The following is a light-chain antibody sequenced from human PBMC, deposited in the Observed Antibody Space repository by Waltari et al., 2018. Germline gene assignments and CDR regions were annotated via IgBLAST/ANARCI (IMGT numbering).Light chain of an antibody. CDR1: QSIGSN. CDR3: QKCDSAPLT. J-gene: IGKJ4*01. V-gene: IGKV1-27*01. CDR2: AAS. Sequence: IQMTQSPSSLSASVGDKVTITCRASQSIGSNLAWYQQKPGKVPKLLIYAASTLQSEVPSRFSGSGSGTDFTLIISSLQPEDVATYYCQKCDSAPLTFGGGTKVEIK.